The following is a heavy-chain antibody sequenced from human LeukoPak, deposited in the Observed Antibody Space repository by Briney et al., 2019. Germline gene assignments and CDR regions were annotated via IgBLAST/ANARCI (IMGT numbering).Heavy chain of an antibody. CDR2: IYYSGST. D-gene: IGHD6-13*01. CDR3: ARVWAAAGTWWFDP. J-gene: IGHJ5*02. Sequence: SETLSLTCTVSGGSISSSSYYWGWIRQPPGKGLEWIGSIYYSGSTYYNPSLKSRVTISVDTSKNQFSLKLSSVTAADTAVYYCARVWAAAGTWWFDPWGQGTLVSVSS. CDR1: GGSISSSSYY. V-gene: IGHV4-39*07.